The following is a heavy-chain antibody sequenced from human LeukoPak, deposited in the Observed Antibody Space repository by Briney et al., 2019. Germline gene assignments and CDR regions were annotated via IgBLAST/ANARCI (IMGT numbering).Heavy chain of an antibody. V-gene: IGHV3-64D*09. CDR1: GFTFSSYA. CDR2: ISSNGGST. J-gene: IGHJ6*02. CDR3: VKDYSSSGYYYGMDV. D-gene: IGHD6-6*01. Sequence: PGGSLRLSCSASGFTFSSYAMHWVRQAPGKGLEYVSAISSNGGSTYYADTVKGRFTISRDNSKSTLYLQMSSLRPEDTAVYYCVKDYSSSGYYYGMDVWGQGTTVTVSS.